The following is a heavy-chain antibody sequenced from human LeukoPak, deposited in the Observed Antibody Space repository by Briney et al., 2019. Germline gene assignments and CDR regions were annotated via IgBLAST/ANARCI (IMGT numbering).Heavy chain of an antibody. CDR2: IYSGGSGGST. CDR3: ARDFGRGDSGSYYHSSYY. D-gene: IGHD1-26*01. Sequence: GGSLRLSCAASGFTVNDKYMSWVRQAPGKGLEWVSVIYSGGSGGSTFYADSVKGRFTISRDNSKNTLYLQMNSLRVEDTAVYYCARDFGRGDSGSYYHSSYYWGQGTLVTVSS. V-gene: IGHV3-53*01. CDR1: GFTVNDKY. J-gene: IGHJ4*02.